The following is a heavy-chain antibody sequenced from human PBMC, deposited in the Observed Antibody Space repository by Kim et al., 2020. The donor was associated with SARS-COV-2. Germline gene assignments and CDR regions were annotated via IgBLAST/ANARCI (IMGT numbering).Heavy chain of an antibody. D-gene: IGHD1-26*01. J-gene: IGHJ4*02. V-gene: IGHV3-23*01. Sequence: ADSVTGRCTSSRDKSKNTLYLQVNSLRADDTAVYYCAKSRGSGSDYGFDYWGQGTLVTVSS. CDR3: AKSRGSGSDYGFDY.